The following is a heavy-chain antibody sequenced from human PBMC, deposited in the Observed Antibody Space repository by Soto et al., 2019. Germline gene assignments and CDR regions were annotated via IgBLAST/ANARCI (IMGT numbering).Heavy chain of an antibody. V-gene: IGHV4-59*01. CDR2: IFCSGST. D-gene: IGHD5-18*01. Sequence: PSETLCLTSTVSGGSIRSYYWTWIRQPPGKGLEWLGYIFCSGSTFYNPSLKSRVTISIHTSKSQFALQLTSVTAADTAVYYCARGAADTAMVDSWGQGTLVTVSS. CDR3: ARGAADTAMVDS. J-gene: IGHJ4*02. CDR1: GGSIRSYY.